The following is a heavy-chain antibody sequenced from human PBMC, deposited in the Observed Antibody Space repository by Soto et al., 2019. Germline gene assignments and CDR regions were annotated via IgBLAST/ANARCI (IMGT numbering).Heavy chain of an antibody. CDR3: ARPDKFNSQNGGWANRFDS. V-gene: IGHV3-23*01. J-gene: IGHJ4*02. CDR2: ITPTGAT. D-gene: IGHD6-19*01. CDR1: GVTLTNYA. Sequence: EMQLLESGGGLVQPGGSLRLFCAASGVTLTNYAMTWVRQAPGKGLEWVSTITPTGATCYGDTVKGRFTISRDNSRSTVYLKMNSLRAEDTTMYYCARPDKFNSQNGGWANRFDSWGEGTLVNDSS.